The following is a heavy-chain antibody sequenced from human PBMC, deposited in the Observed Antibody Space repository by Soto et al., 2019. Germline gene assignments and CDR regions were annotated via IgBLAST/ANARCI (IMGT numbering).Heavy chain of an antibody. Sequence: SVQVSCKASGGTFSSYAISWVRQAPGQGLEWMGGIIPIFGTANYAQKFQGRVTITADESTSTAYMELSSLRSEDTAVYYCARGLCSGGDCPSIRPPWFARWGQGTLVTVSS. CDR2: IIPIFGTA. D-gene: IGHD2-21*02. CDR3: ARGLCSGGDCPSIRPPWFAR. V-gene: IGHV1-69*13. J-gene: IGHJ5*02. CDR1: GGTFSSYA.